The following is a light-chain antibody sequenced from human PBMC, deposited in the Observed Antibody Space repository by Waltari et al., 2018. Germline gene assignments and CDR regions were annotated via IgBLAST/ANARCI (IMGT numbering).Light chain of an antibody. CDR1: SSDVGSYNF. J-gene: IGLJ2*01. V-gene: IGLV2-23*02. CDR2: EVS. CDR3: CSYAGSSTFS. Sequence: QSALTQPASVSGSPGQSITISCTGTSSDVGSYNFVSWYNQHPGKAPKLMFYEVSKRPSGVSTRFSGYKSGNTASLTISGLQAEDEADYYCCSYAGSSTFSFGGGTKLTVL.